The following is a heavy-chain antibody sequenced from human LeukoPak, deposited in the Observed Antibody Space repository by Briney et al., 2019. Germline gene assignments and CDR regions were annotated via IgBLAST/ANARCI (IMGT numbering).Heavy chain of an antibody. CDR3: ARFYDSSGLISWYFDL. V-gene: IGHV4-59*01. CDR2: IYYSGST. D-gene: IGHD3-22*01. J-gene: IGHJ2*01. Sequence: PGGSLRLSCAASGFTFSDYYMSWIRQPPGKGLEWIGYIYYSGSTNYNPSLKSRVTISVDTSKNQFSLKLSSVTAADTAVYYCARFYDSSGLISWYFDLWGRGTLVTVSS. CDR1: GFTFSDYY.